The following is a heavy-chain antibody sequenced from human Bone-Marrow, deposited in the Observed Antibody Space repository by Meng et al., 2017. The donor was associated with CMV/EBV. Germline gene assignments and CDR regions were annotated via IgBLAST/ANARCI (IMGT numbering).Heavy chain of an antibody. V-gene: IGHV1-8*03. Sequence: ASVKVSCKASGYTFTNYDINWVRQATGQGLEWMGWMNPNSGNTGYAQKFQGRVTITINTSISTAYMELSSLRSEDTAVYYCARGGATSLGSAFDIWGQGTMVTVSS. J-gene: IGHJ3*02. CDR1: GYTFTNYD. CDR2: MNPNSGNT. CDR3: ARGGATSLGSAFDI. D-gene: IGHD1-26*01.